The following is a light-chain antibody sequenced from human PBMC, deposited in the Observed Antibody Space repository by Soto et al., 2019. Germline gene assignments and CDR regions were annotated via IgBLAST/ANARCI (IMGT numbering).Light chain of an antibody. CDR1: SSDVGAYNY. Sequence: QSALTQPRSVSGSPGQSVTISCTGTSSDVGAYNYVSWYQQHPGKAPKLMIYYVTERPSGVPDRFSASKSGNTASLTISGLQAEDEADYYCCSPAGSFTWVFGGGTKVTVL. CDR2: YVT. V-gene: IGLV2-11*01. CDR3: CSPAGSFTWV. J-gene: IGLJ3*02.